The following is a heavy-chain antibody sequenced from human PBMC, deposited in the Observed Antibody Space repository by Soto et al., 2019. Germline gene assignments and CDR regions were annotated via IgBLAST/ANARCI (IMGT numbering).Heavy chain of an antibody. CDR1: GGSISSSIYF. D-gene: IGHD2-15*01. CDR3: ARHGRGNDVVKYYYYGMDV. CDR2: MYYSGTT. Sequence: SETLSLTCAVSGGSISSSIYFWGWIRQPPGEGLEWIGSMYYSGTTSYNPSLKTRVSISIDAAKNQFSLRLSSVTAADTAVYYCARHGRGNDVVKYYYYGMDVWGQGTTVTVSS. V-gene: IGHV4-39*01. J-gene: IGHJ6*02.